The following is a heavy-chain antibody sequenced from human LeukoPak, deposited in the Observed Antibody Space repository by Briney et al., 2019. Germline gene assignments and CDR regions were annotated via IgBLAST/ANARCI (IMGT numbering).Heavy chain of an antibody. Sequence: ASVKVSCKVSGYTLTELSMHWVRQAPGKGLEWMGGFDPEDGETICAQKFQGRVTMTEDTSTDTAYMELSSLRSEDTAVYYCATGYSSSWGYYYMDVWGKGTTVTVSS. J-gene: IGHJ6*03. V-gene: IGHV1-24*01. CDR3: ATGYSSSWGYYYMDV. D-gene: IGHD6-13*01. CDR1: GYTLTELS. CDR2: FDPEDGET.